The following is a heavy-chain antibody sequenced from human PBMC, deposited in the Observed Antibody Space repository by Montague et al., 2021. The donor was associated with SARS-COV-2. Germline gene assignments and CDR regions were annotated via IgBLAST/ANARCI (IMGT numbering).Heavy chain of an antibody. J-gene: IGHJ4*02. CDR3: AREAYNSGDFDF. CDR2: INRDGSST. V-gene: IGHV3-74*01. CDR1: GFTFNNYW. Sequence: SLRLSCAASGFTFNNYWMHWVRQVPRKGLLWVSRINRDGSSTTYADSVKGRFTISRDNAKNMLYLRVNSLRDDDTAVYYCAREAYNSGDFDFWGQGTRVTVSS. D-gene: IGHD6-19*01.